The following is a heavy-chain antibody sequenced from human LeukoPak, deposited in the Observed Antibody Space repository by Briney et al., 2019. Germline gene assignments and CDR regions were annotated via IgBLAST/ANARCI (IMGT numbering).Heavy chain of an antibody. V-gene: IGHV4-4*07. CDR3: AKDGRSNCGGDCYYYMDV. Sequence: SETLSLTCTVSGGSISSYYWSWIRQPAGKGLEWIGRIYTSGSTNYNPSLKSRVTMSVDTSKNQFSLKLSSVTAADTAVYYCAKDGRSNCGGDCYYYMDVWGKGTTVTVSS. CDR2: IYTSGST. J-gene: IGHJ6*03. D-gene: IGHD2-21*01. CDR1: GGSISSYY.